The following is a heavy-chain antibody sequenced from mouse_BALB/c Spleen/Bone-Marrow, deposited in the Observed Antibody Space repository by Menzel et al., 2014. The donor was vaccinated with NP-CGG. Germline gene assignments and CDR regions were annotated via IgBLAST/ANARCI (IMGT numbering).Heavy chain of an antibody. CDR3: ARALGDGYYYAMDY. V-gene: IGHV1-69*02. CDR2: IDPSDSET. CDR1: GYTFTSYW. D-gene: IGHD2-3*01. Sequence: QVQLQQSGAELVKPGAPVKLSCKASGYTFTSYWMNWVKQRPGRGLEWIGRIDPSDSETHYNQKFKYKATLTVDKSSSTAYIQLSSLTSEDSAVYYCARALGDGYYYAMDYWGQGTSVTVSS. J-gene: IGHJ4*01.